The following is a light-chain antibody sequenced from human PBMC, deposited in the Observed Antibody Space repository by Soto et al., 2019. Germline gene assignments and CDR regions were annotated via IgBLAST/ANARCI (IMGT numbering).Light chain of an antibody. Sequence: DIQMTQSPSTLSASVGDGVTITCRASQSISNRLAWYQQRPGKAPKYLIYDASTLDSGAPSRFSGSGSGTEFTLSISSLQPDDFATYYCQQCNIYPWTFGQGTKVDI. J-gene: IGKJ1*01. CDR3: QQCNIYPWT. V-gene: IGKV1-5*01. CDR1: QSISNR. CDR2: DAS.